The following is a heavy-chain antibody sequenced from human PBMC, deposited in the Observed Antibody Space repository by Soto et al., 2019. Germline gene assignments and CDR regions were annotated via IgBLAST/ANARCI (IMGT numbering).Heavy chain of an antibody. Sequence: GGSLRLSCSASGFTLKDSAMHWVRQAPGRGLEQVAASTYIGGTPYYADSVKGRFTISRDNSQNTLYLQMSSLRPEDTGVYYCAASLTSGAFDIWGQGTMVTV. CDR1: GFTLKDSA. CDR2: STYIGGTP. V-gene: IGHV3-64D*06. J-gene: IGHJ3*02. D-gene: IGHD7-27*01. CDR3: AASLTSGAFDI.